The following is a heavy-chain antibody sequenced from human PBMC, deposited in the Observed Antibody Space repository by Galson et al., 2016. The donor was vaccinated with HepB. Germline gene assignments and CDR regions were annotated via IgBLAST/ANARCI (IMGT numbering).Heavy chain of an antibody. V-gene: IGHV3-33*01. CDR2: IWYDGSNK. J-gene: IGHJ3*02. D-gene: IGHD3-16*02. CDR3: ARDRMITFGGVIVDAFDI. CDR1: GFTFSSFG. Sequence: SLRLSCAASGFTFSSFGMHWVRQAPGKGLEWVAVIWYDGSNKYYADSVKGRFTISRDNSKNTLYLQMNSLRAEDTAVYYCARDRMITFGGVIVDAFDIWGQGTMVTVSS.